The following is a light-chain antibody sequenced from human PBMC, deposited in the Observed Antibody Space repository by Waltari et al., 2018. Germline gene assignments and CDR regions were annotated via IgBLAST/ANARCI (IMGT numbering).Light chain of an antibody. CDR1: KIGGKS. CDR2: DDS. Sequence: SYVLTQPPSVSVAPGQTARITCGGDKIGGKSVHWYQQKPGQAPVLVVHDDSDRPPGVPERLSGSNSGNTATLTISRVEAGDEADYYCQVWDSNSDHYVVFGGGTKLTVL. J-gene: IGLJ2*01. V-gene: IGLV3-21*02. CDR3: QVWDSNSDHYVV.